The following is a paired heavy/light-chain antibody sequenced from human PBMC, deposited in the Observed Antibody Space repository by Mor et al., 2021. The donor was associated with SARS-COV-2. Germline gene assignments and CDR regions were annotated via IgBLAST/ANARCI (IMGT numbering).Heavy chain of an antibody. V-gene: IGHV3-30*01. J-gene: IGHJ4*02. D-gene: IGHD5-18*01. CDR3: ARQDIQLWSPGDFDY. Sequence: QVQLVESGGGVVQPGRSLRLSCAASGFTFSSYAMHWVRQAPGKGLEWVAVISYDGSNKYYADSVKGRFTISRDNSKNTLYLQMNSLRAEDTAVYYCARQDIQLWSPGDFDYWGQGTLVTVSS. CDR1: GFTFSSYA. CDR2: ISYDGSNK.
Light chain of an antibody. Sequence: DIQMTQSPSSVSASVGDRITITCRASRPVGNYVAWYQQKPGKVPKALIYAASKLHSGVPSRFSGSSSGTEFTLTISSLQPEDFATYYCQQANTFPLTFGGGTKVEIK. CDR1: RPVGNY. CDR2: AAS. J-gene: IGKJ4*01. V-gene: IGKV1-12*01. CDR3: QQANTFPLT.